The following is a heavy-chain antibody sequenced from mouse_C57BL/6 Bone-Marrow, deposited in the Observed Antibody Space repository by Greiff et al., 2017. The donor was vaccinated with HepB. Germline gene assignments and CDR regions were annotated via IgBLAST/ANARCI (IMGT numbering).Heavy chain of an antibody. Sequence: ESGPELVRPGSSVKLSCKASGYTFTSYWMHWVKQRPIQGLEWIGNIDPSDSETHYNQKFKDKATLTVDKSSSTAYMQLSSLTSEDSAVYYCARGAYWGQGTLVTVSA. J-gene: IGHJ3*01. CDR1: GYTFTSYW. CDR2: IDPSDSET. CDR3: ARGAY. V-gene: IGHV1-52*01.